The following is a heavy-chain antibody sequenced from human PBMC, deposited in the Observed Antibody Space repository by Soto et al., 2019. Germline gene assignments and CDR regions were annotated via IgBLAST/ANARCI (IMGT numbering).Heavy chain of an antibody. V-gene: IGHV4-30-4*01. CDR2: IYYSGST. J-gene: IGHJ6*02. Sequence: SETLSLTCTVSGGSISSGDYYWSWIRQPPGKGLEWIGYIYYSGSTYYNPSLKSRVTISVDTSKNQFSLKLSSVTAADTAVYYCARLHGYCISSSCHGHYAMDVWGQGTTVT. CDR3: ARLHGYCISSSCHGHYAMDV. D-gene: IGHD2-2*01. CDR1: GGSISSGDYY.